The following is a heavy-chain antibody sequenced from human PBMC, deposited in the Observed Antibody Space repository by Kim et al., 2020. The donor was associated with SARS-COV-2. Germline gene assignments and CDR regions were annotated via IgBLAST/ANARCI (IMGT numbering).Heavy chain of an antibody. J-gene: IGHJ4*02. CDR3: ARYIVATIFLVEGHFDY. V-gene: IGHV3-30*04. D-gene: IGHD5-12*01. CDR1: GFTFSSYA. Sequence: GGSLRLSCAASGFTFSSYAMHWVRQAPGKGLEWVAVISYDGSNKYYADSVKGRFTISRDNSKNTLYLQMNSLRAEDTAVYYCARYIVATIFLVEGHFDYWGQGTLVTVSS. CDR2: ISYDGSNK.